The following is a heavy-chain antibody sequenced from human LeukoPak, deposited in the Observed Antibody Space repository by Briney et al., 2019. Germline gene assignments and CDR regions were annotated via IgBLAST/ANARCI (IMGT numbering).Heavy chain of an antibody. CDR2: IRSDGSNK. Sequence: GGSLRLSCTGSGFSFSSYGMHWVRQAPGKGLEWMAFIRSDGSNKYYADSVKGRFTISRDNSKNTLYLQMNSLRAEDTAVYYCARLGYYYYMDVWGKGTTVTISS. J-gene: IGHJ6*03. CDR1: GFSFSSYG. D-gene: IGHD1-26*01. CDR3: ARLGYYYYMDV. V-gene: IGHV3-30*02.